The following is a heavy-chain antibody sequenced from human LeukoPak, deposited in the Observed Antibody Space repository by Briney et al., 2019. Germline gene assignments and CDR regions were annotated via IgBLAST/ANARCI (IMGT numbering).Heavy chain of an antibody. D-gene: IGHD2-2*01. CDR1: GYSISSGHY. CDR2: IYHSGST. Sequence: SETLSLTCAVSGYSISSGHYWGWIRQPPGKGLEWIGSIYHSGSTNCNPSLKSRVTISVDTSKNRFSLKLSSVTAADTAVYYCARSPVRCSSTTCFGFYFDYWGQGTLVTVSS. CDR3: ARSPVRCSSTTCFGFYFDY. J-gene: IGHJ4*02. V-gene: IGHV4-38-2*01.